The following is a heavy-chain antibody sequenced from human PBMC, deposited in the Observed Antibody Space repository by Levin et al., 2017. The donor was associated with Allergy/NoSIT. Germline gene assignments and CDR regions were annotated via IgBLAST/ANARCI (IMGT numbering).Heavy chain of an antibody. V-gene: IGHV3-30*18. J-gene: IGHJ5*02. D-gene: IGHD3-16*01. CDR1: GFTFSNYG. Sequence: GESLKISCAASGFTFSNYGMHWVRQAPGKGLEWVAVISFDGSNKYYADSVKGRFTISRDNSENTLYLQMDSLRADDTAVYYCAKASKAQGDWFDPWGQGTLVTVSS. CDR3: AKASKAQGDWFDP. CDR2: ISFDGSNK.